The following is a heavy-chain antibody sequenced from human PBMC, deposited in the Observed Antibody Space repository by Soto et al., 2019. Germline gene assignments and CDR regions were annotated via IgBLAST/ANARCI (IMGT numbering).Heavy chain of an antibody. CDR2: ISDDGSNK. CDR3: ARGLSTRPPGGMDV. J-gene: IGHJ6*02. Sequence: QVQLVESGGGVVQPGRSLRLSCAASGFTFSSYAMHWVRQAPGKGLEWVAVISDDGSNKYYADSVKGRFTISRDNSKNTLYLQMNSLRAEDTAMYYCARGLSTRPPGGMDVWGQGTTVTVSS. CDR1: GFTFSSYA. V-gene: IGHV3-30-3*01.